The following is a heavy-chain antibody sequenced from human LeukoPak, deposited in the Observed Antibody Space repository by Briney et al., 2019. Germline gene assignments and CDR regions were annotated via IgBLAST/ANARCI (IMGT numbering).Heavy chain of an antibody. CDR1: GFTFSSYA. V-gene: IGHV3-30*04. J-gene: IGHJ6*03. CDR2: ISYDGNNK. Sequence: AGGSLRLSCAASGFTFSSYAMHWVRQAPGKGLDWVAVISYDGNNKYYADSVKGRFTISRDNAKNSLYLQMNSLRAEDTAVYYCARGSSCYNFTYYYYMDVWGKGTAVTVSS. D-gene: IGHD5-24*01. CDR3: ARGSSCYNFTYYYYMDV.